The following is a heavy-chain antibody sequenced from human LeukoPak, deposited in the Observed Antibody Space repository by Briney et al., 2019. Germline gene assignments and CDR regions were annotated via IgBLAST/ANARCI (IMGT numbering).Heavy chain of an antibody. D-gene: IGHD3-10*01. CDR3: ARDYGEGGGYYYGMDV. CDR1: GFTFSSYS. V-gene: IGHV3-21*01. CDR2: ISSSSSYI. J-gene: IGHJ6*02. Sequence: KPGGSLRLSCAASGFTFSSYSMNWVRQAPGKGLEWVSSISSSSSYIYYADSVKGRFTISRDNAKNSLYLQMNSLRAEDTAVYYCARDYGEGGGYYYGMDVWGQGTTVTVSS.